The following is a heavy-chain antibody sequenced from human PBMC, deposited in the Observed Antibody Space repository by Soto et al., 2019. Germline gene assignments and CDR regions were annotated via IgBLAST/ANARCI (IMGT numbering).Heavy chain of an antibody. CDR1: GFTFSSYG. J-gene: IGHJ4*02. V-gene: IGHV3-30*18. D-gene: IGHD4-17*01. Sequence: QVQLVESGGGVVQPGRSLRLSCAASGFTFSSYGMHWVRQAPGKGLEWVAVISYDGSNKYYADSVKGRFTISRDNSKNTLYLQMNSLRAEDTAVYYCAKDSGPTVTHSDYWGQGTLVTVSS. CDR2: ISYDGSNK. CDR3: AKDSGPTVTHSDY.